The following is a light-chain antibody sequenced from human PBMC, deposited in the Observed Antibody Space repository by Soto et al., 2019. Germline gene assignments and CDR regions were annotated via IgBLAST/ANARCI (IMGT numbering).Light chain of an antibody. CDR3: SSYTTSSTWV. CDR1: SGDVGVYNY. V-gene: IGLV2-14*01. J-gene: IGLJ3*02. Sequence: QSVLTHPASVSGSPGQSITISCTGTSGDVGVYNYVSWYQQHPGKAPKLMIYDVNNRPSGVSNRFSGSKSGNTASLTISGLQAEDEADYYCSSYTTSSTWVFGGGTKLTVL. CDR2: DVN.